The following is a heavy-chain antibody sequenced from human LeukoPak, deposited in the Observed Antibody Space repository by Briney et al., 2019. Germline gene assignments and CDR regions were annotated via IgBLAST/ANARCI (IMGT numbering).Heavy chain of an antibody. Sequence: PSGTLSLTCAVSGASISSDKWWSWVRQPPGKGLEWIGEINHSGNTNYNPSLKSRVTISVDTSKNQFSLKLSSVTAADTAVYYCAAYSYGYFGYFDYWGQGTLVTVSS. CDR1: GASISSDKW. CDR3: AAYSYGYFGYFDY. V-gene: IGHV4-4*02. D-gene: IGHD5-18*01. J-gene: IGHJ4*02. CDR2: INHSGNT.